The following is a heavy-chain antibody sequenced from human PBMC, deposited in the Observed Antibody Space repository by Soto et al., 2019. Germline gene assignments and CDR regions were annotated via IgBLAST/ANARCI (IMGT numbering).Heavy chain of an antibody. D-gene: IGHD3-22*01. J-gene: IGHJ5*02. Sequence: EVQLLESGGGLVQPGGSLRLSCAASGFTFNTYAMSWVRQAPGKGLEWVSAISGSGGTTYYADSVKGRFTISRDNSKNTLFLQMNSLRGEDTAVYYCANWGVVITTEDTWGQGTLVTVSS. CDR3: ANWGVVITTEDT. V-gene: IGHV3-23*01. CDR2: ISGSGGTT. CDR1: GFTFNTYA.